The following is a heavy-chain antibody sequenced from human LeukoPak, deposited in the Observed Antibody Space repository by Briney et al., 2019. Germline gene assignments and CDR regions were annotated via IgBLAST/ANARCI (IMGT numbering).Heavy chain of an antibody. Sequence: GGSLRLSXAASGFTFSSYAMSWVGQAPGKGLEWVSAISGSGGSTYYADSVKGRFTISRDNSKNTLYLQMNSLRAEDTAVYYCARASLLGYCSSTSCYQFDYWGQGTLVTVSS. CDR1: GFTFSSYA. J-gene: IGHJ4*02. V-gene: IGHV3-23*01. D-gene: IGHD2-2*01. CDR3: ARASLLGYCSSTSCYQFDY. CDR2: ISGSGGST.